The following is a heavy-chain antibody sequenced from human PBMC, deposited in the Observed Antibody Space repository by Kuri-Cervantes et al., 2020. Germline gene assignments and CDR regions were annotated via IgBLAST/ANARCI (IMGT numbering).Heavy chain of an antibody. CDR1: GDSVSSNSAA. CDR3: ARGEGDGGYLKDAFDI. Sequence: SQTLSLTCAVSGDSVSSNSAAWNWIRQSPSRGLEWLGRTYYRSKWYNDYTVSVKSRITINPDTSRNQFSLQLNSVTPEDTAVYYCARGEGDGGYLKDAFDIWGQGTMVTVSS. D-gene: IGHD5-18*01. V-gene: IGHV6-1*01. J-gene: IGHJ3*02. CDR2: TYYRSKWYN.